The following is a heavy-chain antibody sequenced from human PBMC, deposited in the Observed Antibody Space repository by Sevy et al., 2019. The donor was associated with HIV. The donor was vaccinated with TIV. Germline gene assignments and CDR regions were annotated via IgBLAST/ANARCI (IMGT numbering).Heavy chain of an antibody. J-gene: IGHJ4*02. V-gene: IGHV3-48*02. Sequence: GGSLILSCAASGFTFSYYSMNWVRQAPGKGLEWISYINSNSNTRHYADSVQGRFTISRDNAKKSLFLQMNSLRDEDSAVYFCARDKVETATITTFDYWGQGTLVTVSS. D-gene: IGHD5-12*01. CDR1: GFTFSYYS. CDR3: ARDKVETATITTFDY. CDR2: INSNSNTR.